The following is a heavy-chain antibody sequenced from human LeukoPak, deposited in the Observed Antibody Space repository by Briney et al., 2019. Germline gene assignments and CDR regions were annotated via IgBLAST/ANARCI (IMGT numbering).Heavy chain of an antibody. CDR3: AKDSSTSGNFDY. D-gene: IGHD2-2*01. Sequence: GGSLRLSCAASGFTFSSYSMNWVRQAPGKGLEWVSSISSSSYIYYADSGKGRFTISRDNAKNSLYLQMDSLRAEDTAVYYCAKDSSTSGNFDYWGQGTLVTVSS. J-gene: IGHJ4*02. CDR1: GFTFSSYS. V-gene: IGHV3-21*01. CDR2: ISSSSYI.